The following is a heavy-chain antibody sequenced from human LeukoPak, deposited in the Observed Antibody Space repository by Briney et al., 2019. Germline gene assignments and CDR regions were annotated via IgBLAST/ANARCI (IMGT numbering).Heavy chain of an antibody. V-gene: IGHV3-23*01. CDR1: GFTFTSYS. J-gene: IGHJ4*02. CDR3: ARKAQYNGHYPLDY. D-gene: IGHD1-7*01. CDR2: TSDRGDYT. Sequence: GGSLRLSCAASGFTFTSYSMSWVRQAPGKGLEWVSGTSDRGDYTYYADSVKGRFTISRGSSKNTLFLQMNSLRAEDTALYFCARKAQYNGHYPLDYWGQGTLVTVSS.